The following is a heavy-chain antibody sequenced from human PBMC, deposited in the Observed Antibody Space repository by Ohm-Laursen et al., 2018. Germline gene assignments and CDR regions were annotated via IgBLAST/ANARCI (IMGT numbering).Heavy chain of an antibody. CDR3: ARDPDFHEFDA. CDR2: VRKDGRDD. CDR1: GFSFSTYI. V-gene: IGHV3-7*01. Sequence: SLRLSCSASGFSFSTYIMNWVRQAPGKGLEWVANVRKDGRDDYYVDSVRGRFTISRDNAKSSVFLQMNSLRAEDTGVYYCARDPDFHEFDAWGQGTTVIVSS. J-gene: IGHJ3*01. D-gene: IGHD3-3*01.